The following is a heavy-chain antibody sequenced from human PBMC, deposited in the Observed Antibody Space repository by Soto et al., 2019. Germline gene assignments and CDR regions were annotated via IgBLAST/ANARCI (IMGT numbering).Heavy chain of an antibody. CDR2: IYHSGST. J-gene: IGHJ6*02. Sequence: SETLSLTCLVSGDSIKTNYWWAWVRQPPGKGLEWIGYIYHSGSTYYNPSLKSRVTISVDRSKNQFSLKLSSVTAADTAVYYCAGSGYYHNSGMDVWGQGTTVTV. CDR1: GDSIKTNYW. CDR3: AGSGYYHNSGMDV. V-gene: IGHV4-4*02. D-gene: IGHD3-22*01.